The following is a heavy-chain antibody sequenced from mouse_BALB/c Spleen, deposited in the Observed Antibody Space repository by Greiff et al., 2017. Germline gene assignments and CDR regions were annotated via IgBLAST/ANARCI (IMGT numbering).Heavy chain of an antibody. CDR1: GFTFSNYW. CDR2: IRLKSNNYAT. CDR3: TRRSAWFAY. J-gene: IGHJ3*01. V-gene: IGHV6-6*02. Sequence: DVMLVESGGGLVQPGGSMKLSCVASGFTFSNYWMNWVRQSPEKGLEWVAEIRLKSNNYATHYAESVKGRFTISRDDSKSSVYLQMNNLRAEDTGIYYCTRRSAWFAYWGQGTLVTVSA.